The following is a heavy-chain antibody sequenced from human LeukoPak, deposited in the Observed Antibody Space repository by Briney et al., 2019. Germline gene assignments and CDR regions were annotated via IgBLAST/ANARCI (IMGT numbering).Heavy chain of an antibody. J-gene: IGHJ4*02. D-gene: IGHD2-15*01. Sequence: PGGSLRLSCAASGFTFSSYAMSWVRQAPGKGLGWVSVISSYGGSTYYADSVKGRFTISGDNSKNTLYLQMNSLRAEDTAVYYCAKEHMAAAVYYFDYWGQRTLVTVSS. CDR2: ISSYGGST. CDR1: GFTFSSYA. V-gene: IGHV3-23*01. CDR3: AKEHMAAAVYYFDY.